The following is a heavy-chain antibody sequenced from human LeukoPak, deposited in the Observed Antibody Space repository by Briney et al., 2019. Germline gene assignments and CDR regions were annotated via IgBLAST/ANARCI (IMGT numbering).Heavy chain of an antibody. CDR2: ITSDGIST. Sequence: GGSLRLSCAASGFTFSGTWMHWVRQPPGKGLVWVARITSDGISTTYAESVKGRFTISRDNAKNSLYLQMNSLRAEDTAVYYCARDLTEVRGVPTAPDYWGQGTLVTVSS. D-gene: IGHD3-10*01. CDR1: GFTFSGTW. V-gene: IGHV3-74*03. CDR3: ARDLTEVRGVPTAPDY. J-gene: IGHJ4*02.